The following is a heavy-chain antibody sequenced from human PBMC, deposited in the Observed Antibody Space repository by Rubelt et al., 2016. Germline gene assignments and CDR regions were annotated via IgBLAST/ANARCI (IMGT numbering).Heavy chain of an antibody. CDR1: SYG. CDR2: ISAYNGNT. Sequence: SYGISWVRQAPGQGLEWMGWISAYNGNTNYAQKLQGRVTMTTDTSTSTAYMELRSLRSDDTAVYYCARDAAGYYYMDVWGKGTTVTVSS. D-gene: IGHD6-25*01. V-gene: IGHV1-18*01. J-gene: IGHJ6*03. CDR3: ARDAAGYYYMDV.